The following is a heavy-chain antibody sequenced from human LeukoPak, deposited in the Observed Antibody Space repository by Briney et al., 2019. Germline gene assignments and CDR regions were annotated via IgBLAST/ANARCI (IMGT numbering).Heavy chain of an antibody. J-gene: IGHJ4*02. Sequence: GGSLRLSCAASGFIFSSYEMNWVRQAPGKGLEWVSYISSSGSTIYYADSVKGRFTISRDNAKNSLYLQMYSLRAEDTAAYYCARVVRGSYYDFWGQGTLVTVSS. CDR3: ARVVRGSYYDF. D-gene: IGHD1-26*01. V-gene: IGHV3-48*03. CDR1: GFIFSSYE. CDR2: ISSSGSTI.